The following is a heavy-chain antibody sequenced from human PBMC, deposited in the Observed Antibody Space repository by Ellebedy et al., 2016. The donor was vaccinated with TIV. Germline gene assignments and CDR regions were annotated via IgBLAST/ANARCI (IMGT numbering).Heavy chain of an antibody. CDR2: ITYAGDT. D-gene: IGHD6-13*01. CDR3: AKVLSGIADY. Sequence: GESLKISCAASGFTFSSHDMHWVRQPTGKGLEWVSGITYAGDTYYLGSVKGRFIISRDSAKNSLYLQMNSLRAEDTAVYYCAKVLSGIADYWGQGTLVTVSS. V-gene: IGHV3-13*01. J-gene: IGHJ4*02. CDR1: GFTFSSHD.